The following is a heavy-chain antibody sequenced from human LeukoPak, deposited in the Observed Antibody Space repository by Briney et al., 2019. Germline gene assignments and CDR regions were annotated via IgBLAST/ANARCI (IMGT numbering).Heavy chain of an antibody. CDR2: IWYDGSNK. D-gene: IGHD2-21*02. CDR3: ARDRQTAAYYKGYFDH. J-gene: IGHJ4*02. CDR1: GFTFNTYG. V-gene: IGHV3-33*01. Sequence: GGSLRLSCAASGFTFNTYGMPWVRQAPGKGPEWLALIWYDGSNKYYADSVKGRFTISRDNSKNTLYLQMNSLRAEDTAVYFCARDRQTAAYYKGYFDHWGQGTLVTVSS.